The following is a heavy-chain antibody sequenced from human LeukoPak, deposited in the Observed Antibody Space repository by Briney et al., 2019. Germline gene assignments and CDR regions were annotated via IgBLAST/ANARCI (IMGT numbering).Heavy chain of an antibody. Sequence: GSLRLSCAASGFTFSSYAMSWVRQAPGKALEWVAGMIGNGATYLADSVKGRFVISRDNSKNTVYLQMNSLRAEDTALYFCAKDKIVGDGRWDFDYWGQGTLVTVSS. CDR1: GFTFSSYA. D-gene: IGHD3-10*01. V-gene: IGHV3-23*01. J-gene: IGHJ4*02. CDR3: AKDKIVGDGRWDFDY. CDR2: MIGNGAT.